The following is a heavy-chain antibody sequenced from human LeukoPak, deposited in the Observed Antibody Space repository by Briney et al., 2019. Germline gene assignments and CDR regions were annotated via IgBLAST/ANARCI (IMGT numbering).Heavy chain of an antibody. CDR2: ISAYNGHT. CDR1: GYTFISYG. V-gene: IGHV1-18*01. Sequence: GPVKASCKTSGYTFISYGISWVRQAPGQGLEWMGWISAYNGHTNYAQKLQGRVTMTTDTCPSTAYMELRSLRSDDTAVYYCARGKYYDILTGYSVWEDYYYYAMDVWGQGTTVAVSS. J-gene: IGHJ6*02. CDR3: ARGKYYDILTGYSVWEDYYYYAMDV. D-gene: IGHD3-9*01.